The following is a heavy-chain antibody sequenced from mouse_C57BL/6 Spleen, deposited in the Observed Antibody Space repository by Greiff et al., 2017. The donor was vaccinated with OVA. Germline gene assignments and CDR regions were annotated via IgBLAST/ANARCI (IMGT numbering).Heavy chain of an antibody. CDR3: ARDRGSSYARDY. J-gene: IGHJ4*01. CDR2: ISDGGSYT. D-gene: IGHD1-1*01. CDR1: GFTFSSYA. Sequence: EVNLVESGGGLVKPGGSLKLSCAASGFTFSSYAMSWVRQTPEKRLEWVATISDGGSYTYYPDNVKGRFTISRDNAKNNLYLQMSHLKSEDTAMYYCARDRGSSYARDYWGQGTSVTVSS. V-gene: IGHV5-4*01.